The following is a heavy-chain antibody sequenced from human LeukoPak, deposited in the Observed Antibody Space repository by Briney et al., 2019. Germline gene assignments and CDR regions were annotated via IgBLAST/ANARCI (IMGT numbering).Heavy chain of an antibody. CDR3: AGGRHSYGYYYGMDV. J-gene: IGHJ6*02. Sequence: SVKVSCKASGGTFSSYAISWVRQAPGQGLEWMGRIIPILGIANYAQKFQGRVTITADKSTSTAYMELSSLRSEDTAVYYCAGGRHSYGYYYGMDVWGQGTTVTVSS. CDR2: IIPILGIA. V-gene: IGHV1-69*04. CDR1: GGTFSSYA. D-gene: IGHD5-18*01.